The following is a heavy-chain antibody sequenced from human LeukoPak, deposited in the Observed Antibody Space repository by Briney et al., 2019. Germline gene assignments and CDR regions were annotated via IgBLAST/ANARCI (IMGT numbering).Heavy chain of an antibody. CDR2: INPSGGST. CDR1: GYTFTSYY. CDR3: ARDSQGEGSIDY. Sequence: GASVKVSCKASGYTFTSYYMHWVRQAPGQGLEWMGIINPSGGSTSYAQKFQGRVTMTRDTSISTAYMELSRLRSDDTAVYYCARDSQGEGSIDYWGQGTLVTVSS. D-gene: IGHD3-16*01. V-gene: IGHV1-46*01. J-gene: IGHJ4*02.